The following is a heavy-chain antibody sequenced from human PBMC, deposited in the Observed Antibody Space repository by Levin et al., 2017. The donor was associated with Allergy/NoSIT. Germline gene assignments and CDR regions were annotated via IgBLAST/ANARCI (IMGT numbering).Heavy chain of an antibody. CDR2: IYYSGST. Sequence: SETLSLTCTVSGGSISSGDFYWSWIRQPPGKGLECIGYIYYSGSTYYNPSLKSRVMISVDTSKNQFPLMLSSVTAAEAAVYYYVRRYYYDRSGYYGFDTWGQGTLVTVSS. V-gene: IGHV4-30-4*01. CDR1: GGSISSGDFY. D-gene: IGHD3-22*01. J-gene: IGHJ5*02. CDR3: VRRYYYDRSGYYGFDT.